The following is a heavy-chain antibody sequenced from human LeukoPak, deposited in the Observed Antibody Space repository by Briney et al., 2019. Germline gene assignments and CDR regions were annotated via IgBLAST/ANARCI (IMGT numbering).Heavy chain of an antibody. CDR1: GYTFTSYA. V-gene: IGHV7-4-1*02. J-gene: IGHJ6*02. D-gene: IGHD3-3*01. Sequence: ASVKVSCTASGYTFTSYAMNWVRQAPGQGLQWMGWFNTNTGNPTYAQGFTGRFVFSLDTSVSTAYLQISSLKAEDTAVYYCARELRSDFWSGSPRGMDVWGLGTTVTVSS. CDR3: ARELRSDFWSGSPRGMDV. CDR2: FNTNTGNP.